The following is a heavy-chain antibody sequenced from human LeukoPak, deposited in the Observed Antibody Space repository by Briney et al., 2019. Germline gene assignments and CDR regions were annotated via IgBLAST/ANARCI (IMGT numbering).Heavy chain of an antibody. Sequence: SETLSLTCTVSGGSISSYYWSWIRQPAGKGLEWIGRIYTSGSTNYNPSLKSRVTMSVDTSKNQFSLKLSSVTAADPAVYYCARVGVEATDNYYYGMDVWGQGTTVTVSS. D-gene: IGHD5-12*01. J-gene: IGHJ6*02. CDR1: GGSISSYY. CDR2: IYTSGST. V-gene: IGHV4-4*07. CDR3: ARVGVEATDNYYYGMDV.